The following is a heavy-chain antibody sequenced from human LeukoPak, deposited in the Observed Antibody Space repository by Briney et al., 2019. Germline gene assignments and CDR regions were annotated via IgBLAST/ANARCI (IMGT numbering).Heavy chain of an antibody. CDR3: ARGHAWTSKNYFDY. CDR1: GYTFTSNG. D-gene: IGHD1-1*01. V-gene: IGHV1-18*01. CDR2: INPYIDNT. Sequence: ASVKVSCKASGYTFTSNGISWVRQAPGQGLEWMGWINPYIDNTNYAQKLQGRVTMTTDTSTTTAYMELRSLRSDDTAVYYCARGHAWTSKNYFDYWGQGTLVTVSS. J-gene: IGHJ4*02.